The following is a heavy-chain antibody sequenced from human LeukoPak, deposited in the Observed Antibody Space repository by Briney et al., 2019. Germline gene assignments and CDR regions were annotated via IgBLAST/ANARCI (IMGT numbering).Heavy chain of an antibody. CDR2: ISYDGSNK. Sequence: GGSLRLSCAASGFTFSSYAMHWVRQAPGKGLEWVAVISYDGSNKYYADSVKGRFTISRDNSKNTLYLQMNSLRAEDTAVYYCARDPSGPLDYWGQGTLVTVSP. CDR3: ARDPSGPLDY. CDR1: GFTFSSYA. V-gene: IGHV3-30*04. D-gene: IGHD3-10*01. J-gene: IGHJ4*02.